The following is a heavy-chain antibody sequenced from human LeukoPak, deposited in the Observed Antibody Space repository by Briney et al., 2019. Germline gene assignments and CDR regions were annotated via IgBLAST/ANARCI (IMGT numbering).Heavy chain of an antibody. CDR2: IYPGDSDT. D-gene: IGHD2-21*02. CDR3: ARGLCGGDCDGAFDI. CDR1: GYIFTSYW. Sequence: GESLKISCKGSGYIFTSYWIGWVRQMPGKGLEWMGIIYPGDSDTRYSPSFQGQVTISADKSISTAYLQWSSLKASDTAMYYCARGLCGGDCDGAFDIWGQGTMVTVSS. V-gene: IGHV5-51*01. J-gene: IGHJ3*02.